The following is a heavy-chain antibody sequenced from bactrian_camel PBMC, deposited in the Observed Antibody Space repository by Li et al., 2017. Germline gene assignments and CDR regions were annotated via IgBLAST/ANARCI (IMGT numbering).Heavy chain of an antibody. CDR1: GEGSRTYC. V-gene: IGHV3S25*01. CDR2: IYTGGGST. J-gene: IGHJ4*01. CDR3: KRSALGRCAGY. Sequence: QLVESGGGSVQAGGSLRLSCAVSGEGSRTYCMAWFRQAPGKEREGVAAIYTGGGSTYYADSVKGRFTISKDKAKDTVYLQMNSLKPEDTAMYSCKRSALGRCAGYWGQGTQVTVS. D-gene: IGHD1*01.